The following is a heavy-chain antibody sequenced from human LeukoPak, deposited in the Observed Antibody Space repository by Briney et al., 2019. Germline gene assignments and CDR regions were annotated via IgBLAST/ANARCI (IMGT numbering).Heavy chain of an antibody. V-gene: IGHV4-38-2*01. CDR1: GYSISSGYY. CDR3: VRPRQWLVEIDY. J-gene: IGHJ4*02. D-gene: IGHD6-19*01. CDR2: IYHSRST. Sequence: SETLSLTCAVSGYSISSGYYWGWIRQPPGKGLEWIGGIYHSRSTYYNPSLRSRVTISVDTSKNQSSLKLTSVTAADTAVYYCVRPRQWLVEIDYWGQGARVTVSS.